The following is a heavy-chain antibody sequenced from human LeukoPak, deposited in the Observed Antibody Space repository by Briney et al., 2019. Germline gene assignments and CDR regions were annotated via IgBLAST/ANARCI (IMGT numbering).Heavy chain of an antibody. CDR3: ATSWGLGYCTNGVCYAFDY. J-gene: IGHJ4*02. CDR2: IIPIFGTA. Sequence: ASVKVSCKASGGTFSSYAISWVRQAPGQGLEWMGGIIPIFGTANYAQKFRGRVTITTDESTSTAYMELSSLRSEDTAVYYCATSWGLGYCTNGVCYAFDYWGQGTLVTVSS. D-gene: IGHD2-8*01. V-gene: IGHV1-69*05. CDR1: GGTFSSYA.